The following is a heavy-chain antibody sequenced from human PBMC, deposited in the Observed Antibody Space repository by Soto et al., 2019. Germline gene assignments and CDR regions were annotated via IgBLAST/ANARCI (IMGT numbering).Heavy chain of an antibody. CDR3: ARVLTSVTTGELDP. V-gene: IGHV1-2*02. D-gene: IGHD4-17*01. CDR2: INPNNGAT. Sequence: QAQLVQSEAAVRKPGASVTVSCKASGYSFIAYFIHWVRQAPGQGFEWVGWINPNNGATNIARKFQGRVTMTRDTSISTAYMEVSRLRSDDTAVFYCARVLTSVTTGELDPWGQGTLVTVSS. J-gene: IGHJ5*02. CDR1: GYSFIAYF.